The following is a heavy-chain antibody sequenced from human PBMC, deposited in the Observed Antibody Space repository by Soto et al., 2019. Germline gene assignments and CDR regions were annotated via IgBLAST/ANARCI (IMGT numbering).Heavy chain of an antibody. D-gene: IGHD3-9*01. J-gene: IGHJ4*02. V-gene: IGHV4-39*01. CDR2: IYYSGST. Sequence: QLQLQESGPGLVKPSETLSLTCTVSGGSISSSSYYWGWIRQPPGKGLEWIGSIYYSGSTYYNPSLKSRATISVDTSKNQFSLKLSSVTAADTAVYYCAEGGIYDILTGYSPFDYWGQGTLVTVSS. CDR3: AEGGIYDILTGYSPFDY. CDR1: GGSISSSSYY.